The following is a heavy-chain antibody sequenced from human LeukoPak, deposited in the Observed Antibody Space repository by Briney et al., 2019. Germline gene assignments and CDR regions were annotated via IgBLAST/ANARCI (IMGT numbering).Heavy chain of an antibody. V-gene: IGHV3-30*04. CDR2: ISYDGSNK. Sequence: PGGSLGLSCAASGFTFSSYAMHWVRQAPGKGLEGVAVISYDGSNKYYADSVKGRFTISRDNSKNTLYLQMNSLRAEDTAVYYCASTRSHYYYYGMDVWGKGTTVTVSS. J-gene: IGHJ6*04. CDR1: GFTFSSYA. CDR3: ASTRSHYYYYGMDV.